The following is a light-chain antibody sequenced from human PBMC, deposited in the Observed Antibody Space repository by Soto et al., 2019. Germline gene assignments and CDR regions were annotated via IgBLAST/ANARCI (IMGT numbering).Light chain of an antibody. CDR1: QSVSSH. J-gene: IGKJ1*01. Sequence: EIVVTQSPATLSVSPGGGATLSCRASQSVSSHLAWYQQKPGQGPRLLIYDASSRATGIPARFSCSGSGTEFTLTISSLQSEDFGVYYCQHYDVWPLTFGQGTKVDIK. CDR3: QHYDVWPLT. V-gene: IGKV3-15*01. CDR2: DAS.